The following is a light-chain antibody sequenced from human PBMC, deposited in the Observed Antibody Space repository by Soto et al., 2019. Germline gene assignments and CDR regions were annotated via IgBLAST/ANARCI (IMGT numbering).Light chain of an antibody. J-gene: IGKJ3*01. CDR3: QQYDNLIT. CDR2: DAS. CDR1: QDISNY. Sequence: DIQMTQSPSSLSASVGDRVTITCQASQDISNYLNWYQQKTGKAPKLLIYDASNLETGVPSRFSGSGSGTDFTFTISSLQPEDIATYYCQQYDNLITFGPGTKVDIK. V-gene: IGKV1-33*01.